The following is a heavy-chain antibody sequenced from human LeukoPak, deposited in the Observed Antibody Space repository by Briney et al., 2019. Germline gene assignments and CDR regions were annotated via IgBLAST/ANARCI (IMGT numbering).Heavy chain of an antibody. CDR1: GYTFTSYD. CDR3: ARIAAARAFDI. V-gene: IGHV1-8*01. Sequence: ASVKVSCKASGYTFTSYDINWVRQATGQGLEWMGWMNPNSGNTGYAQKFQGRVTITTDESTSTAYMELSSLRSEDTAVYYCARIAAARAFDIWGQGTMVTVSS. J-gene: IGHJ3*02. CDR2: MNPNSGNT. D-gene: IGHD6-13*01.